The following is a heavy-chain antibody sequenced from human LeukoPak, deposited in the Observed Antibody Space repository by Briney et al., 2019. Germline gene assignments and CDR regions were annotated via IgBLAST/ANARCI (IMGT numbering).Heavy chain of an antibody. CDR1: GFTFSNYV. D-gene: IGHD4-11*01. Sequence: GGSLRLSCAASGFTFSNYVMNWVRQAPGKGLEWVSTFKTNSGQVYYAESVRGRFTISRVNSKNTVYLEMSSLRAEDTALYFCARSVPDYTRFDYWGQGALVTVSS. J-gene: IGHJ4*02. CDR2: FKTNSGQV. CDR3: ARSVPDYTRFDY. V-gene: IGHV3-23*01.